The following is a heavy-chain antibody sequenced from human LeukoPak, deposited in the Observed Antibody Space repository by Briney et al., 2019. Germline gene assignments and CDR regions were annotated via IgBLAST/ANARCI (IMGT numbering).Heavy chain of an antibody. V-gene: IGHV4-59*01. CDR3: ARDQGYSGIVY. D-gene: IGHD4-23*01. J-gene: IGHJ4*02. Sequence: SGTLSLTCTVSGGSISSYYWSWIRQPPGKGLEWIGYIYYSGSTNYNPSLKSRVTISVDTSKNQFSLKLSSVTAADTAVYYCARDQGYSGIVYWGQGTLVTVSS. CDR2: IYYSGST. CDR1: GGSISSYY.